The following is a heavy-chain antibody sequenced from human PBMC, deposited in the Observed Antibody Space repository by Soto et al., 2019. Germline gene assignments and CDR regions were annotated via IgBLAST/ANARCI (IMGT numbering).Heavy chain of an antibody. D-gene: IGHD6-13*01. V-gene: IGHV3-23*01. CDR1: GFAFSSYA. CDR2: ISGSGGST. J-gene: IGHJ6*02. Sequence: GGSLRLSCAASGFAFSSYAMSWVRQAPGKGLEWVSAISGSGGSTYYADSVKGRFTISRDNSKNTLYLQMNSLRAEDTAVYYCAKDSVGASSSWGTSWSDYYYYYGMDVWGQGTTVTVSS. CDR3: AKDSVGASSSWGTSWSDYYYYYGMDV.